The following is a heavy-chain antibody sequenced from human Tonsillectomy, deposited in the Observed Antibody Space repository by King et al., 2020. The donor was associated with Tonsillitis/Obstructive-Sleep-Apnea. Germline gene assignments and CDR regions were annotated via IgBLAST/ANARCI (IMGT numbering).Heavy chain of an antibody. V-gene: IGHV3-53*01. J-gene: IGHJ3*02. CDR2: IYRGGST. CDR1: GFTVSSNY. D-gene: IGHD6-13*01. CDR3: ARGMDSSSWYSGAFDI. Sequence: VQLVESGGGLIQPGGSLRLSCAASGFTVSSNYMSWVRQAPGKGLEWVSVIYRGGSTYYADSVKGRFTISRDNSQNTLYFQMNSLRAEDTAVYYCARGMDSSSWYSGAFDIWGQGTMVTVSS.